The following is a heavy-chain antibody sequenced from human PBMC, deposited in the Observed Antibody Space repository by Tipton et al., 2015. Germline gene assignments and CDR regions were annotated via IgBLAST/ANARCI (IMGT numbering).Heavy chain of an antibody. CDR3: AGDKVSEVGGSRVYYYYGMDV. CDR1: GFNFEAYA. J-gene: IGHJ6*02. V-gene: IGHV3-9*01. D-gene: IGHD1-26*01. CDR2: ISWNSGSL. Sequence: SLRLSCVASGFNFEAYAIHWVRQAPGKGLEWVSGISWNSGSLGYADSVKGRFTISRDNAKNSLYLQMNSLRAEDTAVYYCAGDKVSEVGGSRVYYYYGMDVWGQGTLVTVSS.